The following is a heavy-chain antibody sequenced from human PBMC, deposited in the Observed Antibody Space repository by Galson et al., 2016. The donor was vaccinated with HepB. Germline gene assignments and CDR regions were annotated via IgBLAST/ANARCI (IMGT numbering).Heavy chain of an antibody. CDR3: ARFSGTYYYFDY. D-gene: IGHD1-26*01. V-gene: IGHV4-59*01. Sequence: SETLSLTCTVPGGSISGYYWSWIRQPPGKGLEWIGYIYYRGDTNFNPSLKSRVTLSVDTSKNHFSLNLSSLTAADSAVYYCARFSGTYYYFDYWGQGTQVTVSS. CDR2: IYYRGDT. CDR1: GGSISGYY. J-gene: IGHJ4*02.